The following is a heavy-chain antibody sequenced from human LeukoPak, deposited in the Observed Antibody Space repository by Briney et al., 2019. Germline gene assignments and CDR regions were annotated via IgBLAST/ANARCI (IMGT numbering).Heavy chain of an antibody. V-gene: IGHV3-21*01. CDR3: ARHEPHYGDPYFDY. CDR1: GFTFNDYT. D-gene: IGHD4-17*01. J-gene: IGHJ4*02. Sequence: GGSLRLSCAASGFTFNDYTLNWVRQAPGKGLDWVSSISSRSSYIFYADSVKGRFTISRDNAKNSLYLQMNSLRAEDTAVYYCARHEPHYGDPYFDYWGQGTLVTVSS. CDR2: ISSRSSYI.